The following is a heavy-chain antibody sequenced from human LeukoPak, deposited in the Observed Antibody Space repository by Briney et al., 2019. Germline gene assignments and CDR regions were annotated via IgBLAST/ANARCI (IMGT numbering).Heavy chain of an antibody. J-gene: IGHJ3*02. CDR2: IYYSGST. V-gene: IGHV4-61*01. D-gene: IGHD1-14*01. CDR3: ARPDPINDAFDI. Sequence: PSETLSLTCTVSGGSISSGSYYWSWIRQPPGKGLEWIGYIYYSGSTNYNPSLKSRVTISVDTSKNQFSLKLSSVTAADTAVYYCARPDPINDAFDIWGQGTMVTVSS. CDR1: GGSISSGSYY.